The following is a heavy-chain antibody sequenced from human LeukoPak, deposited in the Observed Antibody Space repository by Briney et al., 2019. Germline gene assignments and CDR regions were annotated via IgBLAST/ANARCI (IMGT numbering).Heavy chain of an antibody. J-gene: IGHJ4*02. CDR1: GGSISSGGYS. CDR3: ARLIPMRYYDSSGYFDY. D-gene: IGHD3-22*01. Sequence: SETLSLTCAVSGGSISSGGYSWSWIRQPPGKGLEWIGYIYHSGSTYYNPSLKSRVTISVDRSKNQFSLKLSSVTAADTAVYYCARLIPMRYYDSSGYFDYWGQGTLVTVSS. V-gene: IGHV4-30-2*01. CDR2: IYHSGST.